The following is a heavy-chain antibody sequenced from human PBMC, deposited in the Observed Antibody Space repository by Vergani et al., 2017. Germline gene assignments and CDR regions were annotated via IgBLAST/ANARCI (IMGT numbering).Heavy chain of an antibody. V-gene: IGHV1-18*04. J-gene: IGHJ2*01. Sequence: QVQLVQSGAEVKKPGASVKVSCKASGYTFTSYGISWVRQAPGQGLEWMGWISAYNGNTNYAQKLQGRVTMTTDTSTSTAYMELRSLRSDDTAVYYCAKHSGAESVLLWFGEPPRGDAWYFDLWGRGTLVTVSS. D-gene: IGHD3-10*01. CDR2: ISAYNGNT. CDR1: GYTFTSYG. CDR3: AKHSGAESVLLWFGEPPRGDAWYFDL.